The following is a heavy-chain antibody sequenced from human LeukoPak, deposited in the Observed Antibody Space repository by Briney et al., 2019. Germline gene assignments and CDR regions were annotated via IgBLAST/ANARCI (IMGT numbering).Heavy chain of an antibody. J-gene: IGHJ4*02. V-gene: IGHV3-30*02. CDR1: GFTFSSYG. Sequence: GGSLRPSCAASGFTFSSYGMHWVRQAPGKGLEWVAFIRYDGSNEYYADSVKGRFTISRDNSKNTLYLQMNSLRAEDTAVYYCAKVSPLGSYYYGGFDYWGQGTLVTVSS. D-gene: IGHD1-26*01. CDR2: IRYDGSNE. CDR3: AKVSPLGSYYYGGFDY.